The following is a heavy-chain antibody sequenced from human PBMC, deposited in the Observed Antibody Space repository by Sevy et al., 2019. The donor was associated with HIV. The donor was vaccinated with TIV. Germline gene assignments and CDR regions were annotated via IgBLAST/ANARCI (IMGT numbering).Heavy chain of an antibody. D-gene: IGHD3-16*02. J-gene: IGHJ4*02. V-gene: IGHV3-30-3*01. Sequence: GGSLRLSCAASGFTFSNIAIHWVRQAPGKGLEWVSVISNDGSNKDYADSVKGRLTISRDNSKNMLYLQLNSLRVEDTAVYYCARASHMITFGGVIVVDGIDYWGQGTLVTVSS. CDR2: ISNDGSNK. CDR3: ARASHMITFGGVIVVDGIDY. CDR1: GFTFSNIA.